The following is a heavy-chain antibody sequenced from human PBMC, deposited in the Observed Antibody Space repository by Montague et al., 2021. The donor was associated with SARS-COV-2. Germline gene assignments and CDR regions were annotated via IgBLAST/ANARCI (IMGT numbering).Heavy chain of an antibody. V-gene: IGHV4-61*01. CDR2: IYYSGST. D-gene: IGHD3-16*01. Sequence: ETLSLTCTVSGGSVSSGSYYWSWIRQPPGKGLEWIGYIYYSGSTNYNPSLKSRVTISVDTSKNQFSLKLSPVTAADTAVYYCARDRGGGLGGVITAYYFDYWGQGTLVTVSS. J-gene: IGHJ4*02. CDR1: GGSVSSGSYY. CDR3: ARDRGGGLGGVITAYYFDY.